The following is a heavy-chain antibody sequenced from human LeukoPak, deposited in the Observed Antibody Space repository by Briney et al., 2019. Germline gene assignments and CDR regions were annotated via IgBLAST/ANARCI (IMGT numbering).Heavy chain of an antibody. Sequence: SETLSLTRTVSGGSISSSSYYWGWIRQPPGKGLEWIGSIYYSGSTYYNPSLKSRVTISVDTSKNQFSLKLSSVTAADTAVYYCARTYYYDSSGYYYVPTFDYWGQGTLVTVSS. CDR2: IYYSGST. CDR3: ARTYYYDSSGYYYVPTFDY. V-gene: IGHV4-39*01. D-gene: IGHD3-22*01. CDR1: GGSISSSSYY. J-gene: IGHJ4*02.